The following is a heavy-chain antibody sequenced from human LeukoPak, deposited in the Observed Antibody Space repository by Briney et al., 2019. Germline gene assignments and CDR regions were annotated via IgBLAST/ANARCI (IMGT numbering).Heavy chain of an antibody. D-gene: IGHD3-22*01. J-gene: IGHJ4*02. CDR2: IKEDGSDT. V-gene: IGHV3-7*01. CDR1: GFTFSSYW. Sequence: GGSLTLSCAASGFTFSSYWMNWVRQAPGKGLEWVANIKEDGSDTYYVDSVKGRFTISRDNAKNSVYLQMSSLRDEDTAVYYCTRDPPHGVYDSSDTPFDYWGQGTLVTVSP. CDR3: TRDPPHGVYDSSDTPFDY.